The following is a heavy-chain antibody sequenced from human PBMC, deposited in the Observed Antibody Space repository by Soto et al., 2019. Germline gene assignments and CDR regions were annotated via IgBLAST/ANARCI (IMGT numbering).Heavy chain of an antibody. CDR3: ARVPRGKYYYYYMDV. J-gene: IGHJ6*03. D-gene: IGHD3-10*01. Sequence: PGGSLRLSCAASGFPFSSYWMSWVRQAPGKGLEWVANIKQDGSEKYYVDSVKGRFTISRDNAKNSLYLQMNSLRAEDTAVYYCARVPRGKYYYYYMDVWGKGTTVTVSS. CDR1: GFPFSSYW. CDR2: IKQDGSEK. V-gene: IGHV3-7*01.